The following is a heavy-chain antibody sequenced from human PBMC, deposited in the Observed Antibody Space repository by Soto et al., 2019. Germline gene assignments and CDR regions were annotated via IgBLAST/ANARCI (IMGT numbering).Heavy chain of an antibody. CDR3: AKIVPHYYDSCGQRGGLGY. V-gene: IGHV3-23*01. CDR1: GFTFSSYA. D-gene: IGHD3-22*01. J-gene: IGHJ4*02. Sequence: EVQLLESGGGLVQPGGSLRLSCAASGFTFSSYAMSWVRQAPGKGLEWVSGISGSGGSTYYADSVKGRFTISRDNSKNSLYLHMNRLRADDTAVYYCAKIVPHYYDSCGQRGGLGYCGQGTLVTVSS. CDR2: ISGSGGST.